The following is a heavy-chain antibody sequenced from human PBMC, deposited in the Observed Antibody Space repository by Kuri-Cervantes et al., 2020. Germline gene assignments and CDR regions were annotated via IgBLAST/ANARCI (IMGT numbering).Heavy chain of an antibody. V-gene: IGHV1-45*02. CDR2: ITPFNGNT. CDR1: GYTFTYRY. CDR3: ARVLSDYYDSSGYGY. J-gene: IGHJ4*02. Sequence: SVKVSCKASGYTFTYRYLHWVRQAPGQALEWMGWITPFNGNTNYAQKFQDRVTITRYRSMSTAYMELSSLRSEDTAVYYCARVLSDYYDSSGYGYWGQGTLVTVSS. D-gene: IGHD3-22*01.